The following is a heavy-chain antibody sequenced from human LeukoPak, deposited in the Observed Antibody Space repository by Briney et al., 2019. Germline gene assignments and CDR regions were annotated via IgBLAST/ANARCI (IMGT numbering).Heavy chain of an antibody. CDR1: GFTFSIYS. V-gene: IGHV3-48*01. CDR3: ARGASTWYDS. D-gene: IGHD2-2*01. Sequence: GGSLRLSCAASGFTFSIYSMNWVRQAPGKGLEWISYISSSSDLIYYADSVKGRFTISRDNAKNSLYLQMNSLRGEDTAVYYCARGASTWYDSWGQGTLVTVSS. J-gene: IGHJ5*01. CDR2: ISSSSDLI.